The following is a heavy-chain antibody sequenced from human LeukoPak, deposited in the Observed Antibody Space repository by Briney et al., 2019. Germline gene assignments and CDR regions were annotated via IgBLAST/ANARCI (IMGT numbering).Heavy chain of an antibody. CDR3: ARDAWSFDY. CDR2: ISYDGSNK. CDR1: GFTFSSYA. V-gene: IGHV3-30-3*01. D-gene: IGHD2-15*01. Sequence: GGSLRLSCAASGFTFSSYAMHWVRQAPGKGLEWVAVISYDGSNKYYADSVKGRFTISRDNFKSTLYLQMNSLRVEDTAVYYCARDAWSFDYWGQGTLVTVSS. J-gene: IGHJ4*02.